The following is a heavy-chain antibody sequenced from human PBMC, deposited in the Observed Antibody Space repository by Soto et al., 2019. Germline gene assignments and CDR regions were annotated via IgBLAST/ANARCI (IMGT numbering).Heavy chain of an antibody. CDR1: GYTFTGYY. CDR2: INPNSGGT. J-gene: IGHJ4*01. CDR3: AREEGISDWHAFDY. D-gene: IGHD6-19*01. Sequence: ASVKVSCKASGYTFTGYYMHWVRQAPGQGLEWMGWINPNSGGTNYAQKFQGWVTMTTDTSTSTAYVELRSLRSDDTAVYYCAREEGISDWHAFDYWGQEPRSPSPQ. V-gene: IGHV1-2*04.